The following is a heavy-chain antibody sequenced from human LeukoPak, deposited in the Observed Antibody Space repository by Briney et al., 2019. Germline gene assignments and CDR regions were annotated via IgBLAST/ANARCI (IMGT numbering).Heavy chain of an antibody. CDR2: ISGSGGST. V-gene: IGHV3-23*01. Sequence: TGGSLRLSCAASGFTFSSYAMSWVRQAPGKGLEWVSAISGSGGSTYYADSVKGRFTISRDNSKNTLYLQMNSLRAEDTAVYYCATLPPYRGYCSSTSCLYFDYWGQGTLVTVSS. J-gene: IGHJ4*02. CDR1: GFTFSSYA. D-gene: IGHD2-2*03. CDR3: ATLPPYRGYCSSTSCLYFDY.